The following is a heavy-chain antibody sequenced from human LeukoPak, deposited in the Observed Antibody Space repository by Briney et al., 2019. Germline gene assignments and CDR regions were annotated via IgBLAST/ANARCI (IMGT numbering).Heavy chain of an antibody. CDR1: VFTFSSYW. V-gene: IGHV3-74*01. CDR2: INSDGSSR. D-gene: IGHD4-11*01. J-gene: IGHJ6*03. Sequence: GGSLRLFCAASVFTFSSYWMHWVRQAPGKGLVCVSRINSDGSSRSYADSVKGRFTISRDNAKNTLYLQMNSLRAEDTAVYYCARDSLRAYLHYMDVWGKGATVTVFS. CDR3: ARDSLRAYLHYMDV.